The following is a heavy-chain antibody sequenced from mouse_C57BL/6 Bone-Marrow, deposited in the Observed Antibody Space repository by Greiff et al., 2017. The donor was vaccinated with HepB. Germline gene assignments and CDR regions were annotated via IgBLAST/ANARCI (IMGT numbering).Heavy chain of an antibody. V-gene: IGHV5-4*01. J-gene: IGHJ4*01. Sequence: EVHLVESGGGLVKPGGSLKLSCAASGFTFSSYAMSWVRQTPEKRLEWVATISDGGSYTYYPDNVKGRFTISRDNAKNNLYLQMSHLKSEDTAMYYCARGAIYYDYEDAMDYWGQGTSITVSS. D-gene: IGHD2-4*01. CDR1: GFTFSSYA. CDR3: ARGAIYYDYEDAMDY. CDR2: ISDGGSYT.